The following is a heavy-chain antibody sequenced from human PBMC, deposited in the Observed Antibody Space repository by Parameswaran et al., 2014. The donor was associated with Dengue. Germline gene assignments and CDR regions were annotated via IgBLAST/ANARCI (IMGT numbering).Heavy chain of an antibody. V-gene: IGHV4-38-2*02. Sequence: WIRQPPGKGLEWIGSIYHSGSTYYNPSLKSRVTISVDTSKNQFSLKLSSVTAADTAVYYCARASYGSGSYYFDYWGQGTLVTVSS. CDR3: ARASYGSGSYYFDY. CDR2: IYHSGST. J-gene: IGHJ4*02. D-gene: IGHD3-10*01.